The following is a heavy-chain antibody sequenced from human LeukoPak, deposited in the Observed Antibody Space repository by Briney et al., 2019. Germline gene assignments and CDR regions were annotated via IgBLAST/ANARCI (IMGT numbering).Heavy chain of an antibody. V-gene: IGHV4-39*07. CDR1: GGSISSSSYY. CDR2: IYYSGST. D-gene: IGHD3-9*01. Sequence: SETLSLTCTVSGGSISSSSYYWGWIRQPPGKGLEWIGSIYYSGSTYYNPSLKSRVTISVDTSKNQFSLKLSSVTAADTAVYYCARGPYYDILTGYYGALEWGRGTLVTVSS. CDR3: ARGPYYDILTGYYGALE. J-gene: IGHJ4*02.